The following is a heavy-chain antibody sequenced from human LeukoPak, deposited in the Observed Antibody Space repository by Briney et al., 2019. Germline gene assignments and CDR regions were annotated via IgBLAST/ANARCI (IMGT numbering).Heavy chain of an antibody. D-gene: IGHD3-22*01. CDR2: IKSKTDGGTT. CDR3: TTPFPRYYDSSGYCH. J-gene: IGHJ4*02. V-gene: IGHV3-15*01. CDR1: GFTFNNAC. Sequence: GGSLRLSCAASGFTFNNACMSWVRQAPGKGLEWVGRIKSKTDGGTTDYAATVKGRFTISRDDSKNTLFLQMNSLKTEDTAVYYCTTPFPRYYDSSGYCHWAQGTLVTVSS.